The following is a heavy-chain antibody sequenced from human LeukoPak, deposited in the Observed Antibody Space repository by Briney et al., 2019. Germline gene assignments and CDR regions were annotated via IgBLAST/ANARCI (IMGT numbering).Heavy chain of an antibody. D-gene: IGHD3-22*01. J-gene: IGHJ4*02. V-gene: IGHV3-23*01. CDR2: ISGSGSST. CDR3: AKKEDYYHSPDY. CDR1: GFTFSSYG. Sequence: GGSLRLSCAASGFTFSSYGMHWVRQAPGKGLEWVSVISGSGSSTYYADSVKGRFTISRDNSKNTLYLHMNSLRAEDTAVYYCAKKEDYYHSPDYWGQGILVTVSS.